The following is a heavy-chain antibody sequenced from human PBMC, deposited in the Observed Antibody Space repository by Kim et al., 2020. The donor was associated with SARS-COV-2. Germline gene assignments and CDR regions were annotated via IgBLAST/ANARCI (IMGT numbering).Heavy chain of an antibody. J-gene: IGHJ3*02. CDR1: GYNLTELS. CDR2: FDPEDGET. D-gene: IGHD3-10*01. CDR3: ATSTWFGEFSRVAFDI. Sequence: ASVKVSCKVSGYNLTELSMHWVRQAPGKGLEWMGGFDPEDGETIYAQKFQGRVTMTEDTSTDTAYMELSSLRSEDTAVYYCATSTWFGEFSRVAFDIWGQGTMVTVSS. V-gene: IGHV1-24*01.